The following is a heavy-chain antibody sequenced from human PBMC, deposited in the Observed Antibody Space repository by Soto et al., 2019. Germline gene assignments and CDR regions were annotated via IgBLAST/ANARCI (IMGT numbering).Heavy chain of an antibody. CDR3: ARQSVLMVYAIFGGRGDNWFDP. D-gene: IGHD2-8*01. CDR1: GGSISSYY. CDR2: IYYSGST. J-gene: IGHJ5*02. V-gene: IGHV4-59*08. Sequence: SETLSLTCTVSGGSISSYYWSWIRQPPGKGLEWIGYIYYSGSTNYNPSLKSRVTISVDTSKNQFSLKLSSVTAADTAVYYCARQSVLMVYAIFGGRGDNWFDPWGQGTLVTVSS.